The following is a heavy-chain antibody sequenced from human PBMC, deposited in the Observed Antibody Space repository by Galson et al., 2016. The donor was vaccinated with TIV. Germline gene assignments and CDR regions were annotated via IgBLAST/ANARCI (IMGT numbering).Heavy chain of an antibody. CDR2: ISSYNGHI. CDR1: GYGFSNYG. V-gene: IGHV1-18*01. CDR3: ARAAKPPVPLADI. D-gene: IGHD3-3*02. Sequence: SVKVSCKASGYGFSNYGFIWVRQAPGQGLEWVGWISSYNGHIEYAQKFQGRGTLTTDTSTSTAYREMMSLRSNDTAVYYCARAAKPPVPLADIWGQGTMVTVSS. J-gene: IGHJ3*02.